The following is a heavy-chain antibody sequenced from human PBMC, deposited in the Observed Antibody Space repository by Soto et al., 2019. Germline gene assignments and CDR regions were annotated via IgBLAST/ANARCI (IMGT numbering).Heavy chain of an antibody. V-gene: IGHV3-9*01. CDR1: GFTFDDYA. J-gene: IGHJ5*02. CDR3: ATDIVRSTSCPDFCGWFDP. D-gene: IGHD2-2*01. Sequence: EVQLVESGGGLVQPGRSLRLSCAASGFTFDDYAMHWVRQAPGKGLEWVSGISWKSGSIGYADSVKCRFTISRDNAKNSLYLQMNSLRAEDTALYYCATDIVRSTSCPDFCGWFDPWGQGTLVTVSS. CDR2: ISWKSGSI.